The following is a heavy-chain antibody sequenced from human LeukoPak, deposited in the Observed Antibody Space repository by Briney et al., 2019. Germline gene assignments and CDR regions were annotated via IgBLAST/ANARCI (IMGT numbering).Heavy chain of an antibody. CDR1: GGSISTGGYY. V-gene: IGHV4-31*03. J-gene: IGHJ4*02. CDR2: IYDSGNT. D-gene: IGHD4-17*01. CDR3: ARERSAPYGDYFDY. Sequence: TSETLSLTCSVSGGSISTGGYYWSWIRQHPGKGLEWIGYIYDSGNTYYNPSLKSRVTISVDTPKNQFSLKLGSVTVADTAVYYCARERSAPYGDYFDYWGQGTLVTVSS.